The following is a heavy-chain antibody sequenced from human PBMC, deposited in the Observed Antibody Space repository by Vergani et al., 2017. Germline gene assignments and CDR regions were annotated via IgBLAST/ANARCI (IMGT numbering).Heavy chain of an antibody. D-gene: IGHD3-16*01. CDR3: AGDTFHFDSENYDDVFDR. J-gene: IGHJ3*02. CDR2: IHHSGAT. V-gene: IGHV4-59*01. CDR1: GGSITNNF. Sequence: QVQLQESGPGLVKPSETLSLTCTVSGGSITNNFWSWIRRPPGKGLEWIGYIHHSGATNSKSSLRSRVSISIDTSKSSFSLRLSSVTTADTAMYYCAGDTFHFDSENYDDVFDRWGQGTMVIVSS.